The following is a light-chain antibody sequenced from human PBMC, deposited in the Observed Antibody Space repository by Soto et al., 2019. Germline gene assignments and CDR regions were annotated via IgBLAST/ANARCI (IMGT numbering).Light chain of an antibody. CDR1: SSDVGGYNY. V-gene: IGLV2-8*01. Sequence: QSALTQPPSASGSPGQSVTISCTGTSSDVGGYNYVSWYQQHPGKAPKLMIYEVSKRPSGVPDRFSGSKSGNTASLTVSGLQAEDEADYYYNSYAGSIWVFGGGTKLTVL. J-gene: IGLJ3*02. CDR3: NSYAGSIWV. CDR2: EVS.